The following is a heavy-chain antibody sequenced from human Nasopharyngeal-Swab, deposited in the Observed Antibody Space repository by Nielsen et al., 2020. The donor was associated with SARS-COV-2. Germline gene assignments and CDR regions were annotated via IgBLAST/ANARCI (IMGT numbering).Heavy chain of an antibody. D-gene: IGHD1-26*01. CDR2: IKQDGSEK. V-gene: IGHV3-7*01. CDR3: VTGGSYYVY. CDR1: QFAFGNYW. J-gene: IGHJ4*02. Sequence: GESLKISCVVSQFAFGNYWMSWVRQAPGKGPEWMANIKQDGSEKYYVDSVKGRFTISRDNAKNSLYLQMNSLRAEDTAVYHCVTGGSYYVYWGQGTLVTVSS.